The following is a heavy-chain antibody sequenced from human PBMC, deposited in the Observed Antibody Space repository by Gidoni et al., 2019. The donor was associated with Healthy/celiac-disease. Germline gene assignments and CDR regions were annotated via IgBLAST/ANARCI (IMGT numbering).Heavy chain of an antibody. CDR3: ARGGYYYDSSGYYYESDASDY. D-gene: IGHD3-22*01. CDR2: IYPGDSDT. Sequence: EVQLVQSGAEVKKPGESLKISCKGSGYSFTSYWIGWVRQMPGKGLEWMGIIYPGDSDTRYSPSFQGQVTISADKSISTAYLQWSSLKASDTAMYYCARGGYYYDSSGYYYESDASDYWGQGTLVTVSS. V-gene: IGHV5-51*01. J-gene: IGHJ4*02. CDR1: GYSFTSYW.